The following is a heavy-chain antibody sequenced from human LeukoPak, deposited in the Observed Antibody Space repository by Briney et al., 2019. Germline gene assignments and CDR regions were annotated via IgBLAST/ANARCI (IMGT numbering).Heavy chain of an antibody. V-gene: IGHV4-30-4*08. CDR1: GGSISSSSYY. Sequence: SETLSLTCTVSGGSISSSSYYWSWIRQPPGKGLEWIGYIYYSGSTYYNPSLKSRVTISVDTSKNQFSLKLSSVTAADTAVYYCARTGEYQLLTGAFDIWGQGTMVTVSS. J-gene: IGHJ3*02. CDR3: ARTGEYQLLTGAFDI. CDR2: IYYSGST. D-gene: IGHD2-2*01.